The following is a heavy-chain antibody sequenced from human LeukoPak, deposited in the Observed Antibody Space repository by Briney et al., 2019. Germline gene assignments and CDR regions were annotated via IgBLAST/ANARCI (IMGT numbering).Heavy chain of an antibody. CDR1: GFTFSNYW. D-gene: IGHD6-19*01. J-gene: IGHJ4*01. V-gene: IGHV3-74*01. CDR2: INREGRSA. CDR3: AREEMEVAGLQY. Sequence: PGGSLRLSCAASGFTFSNYWMYWVRQAPGKSPVWVSRINREGRSATYADSVKGRFTISRDSANNTLFLQMINLRVDDTAVYYCAREEMEVAGLQYWGQGTLVTVSS.